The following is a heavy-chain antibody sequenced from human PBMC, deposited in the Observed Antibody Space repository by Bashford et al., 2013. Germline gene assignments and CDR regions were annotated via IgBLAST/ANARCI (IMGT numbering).Heavy chain of an antibody. V-gene: IGHV1-8*01. J-gene: IGHJ3*02. CDR2: MNPNSGNT. CDR3: ARDLTYSSSWYRAFDI. Sequence: ASVKVSCKASGYTFTSYDINWVRQATGQGLEWMGWMNPNSGNTGYAQKFQGRVTMTRNTSISTAYMELSSLRSEDTAVYYCARDLTYSSSWYRAFDIWGQGTSGHRLL. D-gene: IGHD6-13*01. CDR1: GYTFTSYD.